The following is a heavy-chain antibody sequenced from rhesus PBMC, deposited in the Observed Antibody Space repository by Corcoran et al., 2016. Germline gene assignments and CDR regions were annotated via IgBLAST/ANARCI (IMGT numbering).Heavy chain of an antibody. V-gene: IGHV4-173*01. CDR2: ISGSGGST. J-gene: IGHJ5-2*02. CDR3: ARDWCTGSGCSSLDV. D-gene: IGHD2-21*01. Sequence: QLQLQESGPGLVTPSETLSLTCAVSGGSIRRNWWSWILQPPGTGLEWIGRISGSGGSTSNNPSLKSRVTMSTDTSKNQFSLKLSSVTAADTAVYYCARDWCTGSGCSSLDVWGRGVLVTVSS. CDR1: GGSIRRNW.